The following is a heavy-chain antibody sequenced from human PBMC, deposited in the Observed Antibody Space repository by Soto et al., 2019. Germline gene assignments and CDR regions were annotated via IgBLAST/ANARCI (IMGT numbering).Heavy chain of an antibody. CDR3: AKDYLDVYGSGSYSSRDHYYYGMDV. J-gene: IGHJ6*02. CDR1: GFTFSSYA. D-gene: IGHD3-10*01. V-gene: IGHV3-23*01. Sequence: EVQLLESGGGLVQPGGSLRLSCAASGFTFSSYAMSWVRQAPGKGLEWVSAISGSGGSTYYADSVNGRFTISRDNSKNTLYLQMNSLRAEDTAVYYCAKDYLDVYGSGSYSSRDHYYYGMDVWGQGTTVTVSS. CDR2: ISGSGGST.